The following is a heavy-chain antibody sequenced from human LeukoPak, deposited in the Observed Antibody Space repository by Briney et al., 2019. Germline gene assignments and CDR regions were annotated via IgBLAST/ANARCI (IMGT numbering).Heavy chain of an antibody. CDR1: GGSISSYY. V-gene: IGHV4-59*01. Sequence: SETLSLTCTVSGGSISSYYWSRIRQPPGKGLEWIGYIYYSGSTNYNPSLKSRVTISVDTSKNQFSLKLSSVTAADTAVYYCYGSGSYLDWFDPWGQGTLVTVSS. CDR3: YGSGSYLDWFDP. CDR2: IYYSGST. J-gene: IGHJ5*02. D-gene: IGHD3-10*01.